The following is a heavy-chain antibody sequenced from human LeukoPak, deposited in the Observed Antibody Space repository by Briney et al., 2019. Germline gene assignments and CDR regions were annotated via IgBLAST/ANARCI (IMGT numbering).Heavy chain of an antibody. V-gene: IGHV1-18*01. CDR1: GYPFTSYY. D-gene: IGHD5-12*01. CDR2: ISAYNGDT. CDR3: ARYSGYNSFDY. Sequence: ASVKVSCKASGYPFTSYYINWVRQAPGQGLEWMGWISAYNGDTNYAQNFQGRVTMTTDTSTDTAYMELRSLRSDDTAVYYCARYSGYNSFDYWGQGTLVTVSS. J-gene: IGHJ4*02.